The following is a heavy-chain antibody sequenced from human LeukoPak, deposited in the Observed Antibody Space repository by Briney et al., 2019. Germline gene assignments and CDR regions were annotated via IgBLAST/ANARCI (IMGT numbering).Heavy chain of an antibody. Sequence: GGSLRLSCAASGFTFSSYAMHWVRQAPGKGLEWVAVISYDGSNKYYADSVKGRFTISRDNSKNTLYLQMNSLRAEDTAVYYCARDLLLGDYGLVLDYWGQGTLVTVSS. D-gene: IGHD4-17*01. V-gene: IGHV3-30*04. CDR2: ISYDGSNK. CDR1: GFTFSSYA. CDR3: ARDLLLGDYGLVLDY. J-gene: IGHJ4*02.